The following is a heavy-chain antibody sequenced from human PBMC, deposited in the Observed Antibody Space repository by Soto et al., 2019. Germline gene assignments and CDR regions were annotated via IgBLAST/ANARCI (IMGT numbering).Heavy chain of an antibody. D-gene: IGHD3-3*01. CDR2: ISYDGSNK. CDR1: GFTFSSYA. V-gene: IGHV3-30-3*01. J-gene: IGHJ6*02. CDR3: ARGGSTICGVDPPYYYYGMDV. Sequence: QVQLVESGGGVVQPGRSLRLSCAASGFTFSSYAMHWVRQAPGKGLEWVAVISYDGSNKYYADSVKGRFTISRDNSKNTLYLQMTSLRAEDAAVYYCARGGSTICGVDPPYYYYGMDVWGQGTTVTVSS.